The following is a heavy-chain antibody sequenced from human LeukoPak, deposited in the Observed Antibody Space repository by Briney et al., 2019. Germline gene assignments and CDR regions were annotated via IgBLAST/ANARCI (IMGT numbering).Heavy chain of an antibody. J-gene: IGHJ3*01. Sequence: PSETLSLTCTVSGDSISSYYWSWIRQPPGKGLEWIGYIYYSGSTIYNPSLKSRVTMSLDTSKNQFSLKLRSVTAADTAVYYYARGVISTDAFDVWGQGTMVTVSS. V-gene: IGHV4-59*01. CDR3: ARGVISTDAFDV. D-gene: IGHD3-3*02. CDR2: IYYSGST. CDR1: GDSISSYY.